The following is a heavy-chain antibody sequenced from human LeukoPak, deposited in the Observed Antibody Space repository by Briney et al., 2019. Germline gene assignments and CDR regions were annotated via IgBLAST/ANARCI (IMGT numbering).Heavy chain of an antibody. CDR2: ISTIGST. Sequence: PSETLSLTCAVSGGSISSGGYYWSWIRQPAGKGLEWIGRISTIGSTNYNPSLNSRVTVSIDTSKNQFSLKLSSVTAADTAVYYCARVPTVTFFDYWGQGTLVTVSS. V-gene: IGHV4-61*02. CDR3: ARVPTVTFFDY. J-gene: IGHJ4*02. CDR1: GGSISSGGYY. D-gene: IGHD4-17*01.